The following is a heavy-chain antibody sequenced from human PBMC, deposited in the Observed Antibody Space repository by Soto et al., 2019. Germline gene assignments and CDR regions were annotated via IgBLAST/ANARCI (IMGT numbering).Heavy chain of an antibody. Sequence: GGSLRLSCAASGFTFDDHTMQWVRQAPGKGLEWVSLISWDGGITYYADSVKGRFTTSRDNSKNSLYLQMNSLTTEDTALYYCAKAGAYNYGSYFDYWGQGTLVTVSS. D-gene: IGHD5-18*01. CDR2: ISWDGGIT. CDR3: AKAGAYNYGSYFDY. J-gene: IGHJ4*02. CDR1: GFTFDDHT. V-gene: IGHV3-43*01.